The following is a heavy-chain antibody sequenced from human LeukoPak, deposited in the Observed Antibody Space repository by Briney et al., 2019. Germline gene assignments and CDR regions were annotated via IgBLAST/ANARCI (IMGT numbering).Heavy chain of an antibody. D-gene: IGHD3-16*01. J-gene: IGHJ4*02. CDR2: ISYSGGT. CDR1: GDSISTYQ. V-gene: IGHV4-59*01. Sequence: KPSETVSLTCTVSGDSISTYQWSWIRQPPGKGLEWIGYISYSGGTMYNPSLRSRVTISIDTSKNQFSLKLSPVTAADTAVYYCARVGRGDHTWGSYSFDYWGQGALVTVSS. CDR3: ARVGRGDHTWGSYSFDY.